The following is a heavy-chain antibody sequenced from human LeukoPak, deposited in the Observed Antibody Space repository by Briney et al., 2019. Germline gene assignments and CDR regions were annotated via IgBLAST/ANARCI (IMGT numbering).Heavy chain of an antibody. V-gene: IGHV3-21*01. CDR1: GFTFSNYR. Sequence: PGGSLRLSCAASGFTFSNYRMNWVRQAPGKWLEWVSSISSSGNYIDYADSVKGRFTVSRDNPKNSLYLQMSSLRAEDTAVYYCARVPYYDFWSGYYDQWGQGALVTVSS. CDR3: ARVPYYDFWSGYYDQ. D-gene: IGHD3-3*01. CDR2: ISSSGNYI. J-gene: IGHJ4*02.